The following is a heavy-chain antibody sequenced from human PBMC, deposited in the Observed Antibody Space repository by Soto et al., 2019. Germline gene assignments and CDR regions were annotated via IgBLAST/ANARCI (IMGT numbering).Heavy chain of an antibody. CDR3: ARWVYFYDSNGYYDS. J-gene: IGHJ4*02. CDR1: GFTFSDYY. CDR2: IGCINSYT. Sequence: GGSLRLSCAASGFTFSDYYMSWIRQAPGKGLEWVSYIGCINSYTSYADSLKGRFTISRDNAKNSLYLQMNNLRDEDTAVYYCARWVYFYDSNGYYDSWGQGTLVTVSS. D-gene: IGHD3-22*01. V-gene: IGHV3-11*06.